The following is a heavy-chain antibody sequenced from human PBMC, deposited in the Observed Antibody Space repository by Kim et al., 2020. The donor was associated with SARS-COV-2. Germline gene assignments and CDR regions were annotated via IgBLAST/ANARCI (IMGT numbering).Heavy chain of an antibody. V-gene: IGHV1-69*13. CDR3: ATPSKLELRRGKGYYYYMDV. CDR1: GGTFSSYA. D-gene: IGHD1-7*01. Sequence: SVKVSCKASGGTFSSYAISWVRQAPGQGLEWMGGIIPIFGTANYAQKFQGRVTITADESTSTAYMELSSLRSEDTAVYYCATPSKLELRRGKGYYYYMDVWGKGTTVTVSS. CDR2: IIPIFGTA. J-gene: IGHJ6*03.